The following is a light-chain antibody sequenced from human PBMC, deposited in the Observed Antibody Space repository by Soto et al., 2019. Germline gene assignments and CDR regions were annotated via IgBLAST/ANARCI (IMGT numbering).Light chain of an antibody. V-gene: IGKV1-33*01. CDR3: LQYDNLLLT. J-gene: IGKJ4*01. CDR1: QDISNY. CDR2: EAS. Sequence: DVQMTQSPSTLSASVGDRVTVTCQASQDISNYLNWYQHKPGKAPKLLIYEASYLQTGVPSRFSGSGSWTSFTFTISSLQPEDIATYYCLQYDNLLLTFGGGTKVEI.